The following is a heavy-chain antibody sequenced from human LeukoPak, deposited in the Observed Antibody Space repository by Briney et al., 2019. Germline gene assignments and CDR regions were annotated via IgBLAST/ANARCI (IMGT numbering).Heavy chain of an antibody. Sequence: ASVKVTCKASGYTFTSYDINWVRQATGQGLEWMGWMNPNSGNTGYAQKFQGRVTMTRNTSISTAYMELSSLRSEDTAVYYCARDRGYCSSTSCYYYYYYGMDVWGQGTTVTVSS. V-gene: IGHV1-8*01. CDR1: GYTFTSYD. D-gene: IGHD2-2*01. CDR3: ARDRGYCSSTSCYYYYYYGMDV. CDR2: MNPNSGNT. J-gene: IGHJ6*02.